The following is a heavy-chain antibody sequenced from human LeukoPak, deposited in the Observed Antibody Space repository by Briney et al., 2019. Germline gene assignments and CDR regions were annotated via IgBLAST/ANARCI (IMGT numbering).Heavy chain of an antibody. CDR2: IYYSGST. Sequence: SETLSLTCTVSGGSISSSSYYWGWIRQPPGKGLEWIGYIYYSGSTNYNPSLKSRVTISVDTSQNQFSLRLSSVTAADTAVYYCARVGGGNFYYYGMDVWGQGTTVTVSS. CDR3: ARVGGGNFYYYGMDV. J-gene: IGHJ6*02. D-gene: IGHD2-15*01. CDR1: GGSISSSSYY. V-gene: IGHV4-61*05.